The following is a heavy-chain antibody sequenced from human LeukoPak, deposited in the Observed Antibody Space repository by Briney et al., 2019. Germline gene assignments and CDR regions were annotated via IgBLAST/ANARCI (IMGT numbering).Heavy chain of an antibody. J-gene: IGHJ5*02. CDR1: GGSISSYY. CDR2: IYYSGST. V-gene: IGHV4-59*01. Sequence: PSETLSLTCTVSGGSISSYYWSWIRQPPGKRLEWIGYIYYSGSTNYNPSLKSRVTISVDTSKNQFSLKLSSVTAADTAVYYCARYYDFWSGYYWFDPWGQGTLVTVSS. D-gene: IGHD3-3*01. CDR3: ARYYDFWSGYYWFDP.